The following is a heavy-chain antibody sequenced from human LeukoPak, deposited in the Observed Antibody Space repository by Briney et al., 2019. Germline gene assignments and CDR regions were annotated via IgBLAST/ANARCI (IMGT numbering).Heavy chain of an antibody. J-gene: IGHJ5*02. CDR3: ARVGRAVAGGIVPGYWFDP. V-gene: IGHV4-34*01. CDR1: GGSFSGYY. D-gene: IGHD6-19*01. CDR2: INHSGST. Sequence: PSETLSLTCAVYGGSFSGYYWSWIRQPPGKGLEWVGEINHSGSTNYNPSLKSRVTISVDTSKNQFSLKLSSVTAADTAVYYCARVGRAVAGGIVPGYWFDPWGQGTLVTVSS.